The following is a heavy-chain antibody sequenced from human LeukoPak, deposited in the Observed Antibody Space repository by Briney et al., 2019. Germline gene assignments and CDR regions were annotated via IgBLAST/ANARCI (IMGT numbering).Heavy chain of an antibody. CDR3: ARDFYVGGYAGGGSPCVDY. CDR1: GFTFSDYY. Sequence: GGSLRLSCAASGFTFSDYYMSWIRQAPGKGLEWVSYISSSGSTIYYEDSVKGRFTISRDNAKNSLYLQMNSLRAEDTAVYYCARDFYVGGYAGGGSPCVDYWGQGTLVTVSS. J-gene: IGHJ4*02. D-gene: IGHD3-22*01. V-gene: IGHV3-11*04. CDR2: ISSSGSTI.